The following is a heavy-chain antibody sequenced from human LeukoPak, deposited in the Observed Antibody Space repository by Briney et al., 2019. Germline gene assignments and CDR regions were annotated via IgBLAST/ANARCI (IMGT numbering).Heavy chain of an antibody. J-gene: IGHJ4*02. CDR2: IKQDGSDK. CDR1: GFTFSNYW. CDR3: ARIGYSSSSFDY. D-gene: IGHD6-6*01. Sequence: GGSLRLSCAASGFTFSNYWMSWVRQAPGKGLEWVANIKQDGSDKNYVDSLKGRFTISRDNAKNSLYLQMNSLRAGDTAVYYCARIGYSSSSFDYWGQGTLVTVSS. V-gene: IGHV3-7*01.